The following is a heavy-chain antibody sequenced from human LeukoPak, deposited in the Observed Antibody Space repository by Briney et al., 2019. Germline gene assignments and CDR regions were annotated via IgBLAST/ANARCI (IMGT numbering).Heavy chain of an antibody. CDR3: ARVKIREWKLLENGWFDP. V-gene: IGHV1-18*01. J-gene: IGHJ5*02. Sequence: ASVKGSCKASGYTFTTYGISWVRQAPGQGLEWMGWISAYNGNTNYAQKLQGRVTMTTDTSTSTAYMELRSLRSDDTAVYYCARVKIREWKLLENGWFDPWGQGTLVTVSS. CDR1: GYTFTTYG. D-gene: IGHD1-26*01. CDR2: ISAYNGNT.